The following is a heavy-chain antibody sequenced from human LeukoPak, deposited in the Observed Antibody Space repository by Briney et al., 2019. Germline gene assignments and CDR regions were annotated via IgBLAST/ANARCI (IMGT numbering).Heavy chain of an antibody. CDR3: ANTRFKNLFDAFDI. V-gene: IGHV5-51*01. D-gene: IGHD1-14*01. Sequence: GGSLEISCKASENSFTTSWIGWVRQVPGRGLEGMGIIYPGDSDTRCSPSFQGQVTISADKSISTAYLQWSSLKASDTAMYYCANTRFKNLFDAFDIWGQGTMVTVSS. CDR2: IYPGDSDT. J-gene: IGHJ3*02. CDR1: ENSFTTSW.